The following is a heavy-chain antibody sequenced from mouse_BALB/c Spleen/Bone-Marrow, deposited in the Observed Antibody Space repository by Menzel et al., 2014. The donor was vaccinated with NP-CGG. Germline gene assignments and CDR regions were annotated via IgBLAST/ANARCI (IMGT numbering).Heavy chain of an antibody. J-gene: IGHJ4*01. V-gene: IGHV4-1*02. CDR2: INPDSSTI. CDR1: GFDFSRYW. CDR3: ARPRGNYAMDY. Sequence: EVQGVESRGGLVQPGGSLKLSCAASGFDFSRYWMSWVRQAPGKGLEWIGEINPDSSTINHTPSLKDKFIISRDNAKNTLYLQMSKVRSEDTALYYCARPRGNYAMDYWGQGTSVTVSS.